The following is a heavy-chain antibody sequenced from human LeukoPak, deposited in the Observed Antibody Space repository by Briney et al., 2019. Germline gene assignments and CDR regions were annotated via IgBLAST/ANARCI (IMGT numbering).Heavy chain of an antibody. CDR2: IIPILGIA. J-gene: IGHJ3*02. D-gene: IGHD1-26*01. V-gene: IGHV1-69*04. Sequence: ASVKVSCKASGYSFTSYGISWVRQAPGQGLEWMGRIIPILGIANYAQKFQGRVTITADKSTSTAYMELSSLRSEDTAVYYCARDLSIVGATIDIWGQGTMVTVSS. CDR3: ARDLSIVGATIDI. CDR1: GYSFTSYG.